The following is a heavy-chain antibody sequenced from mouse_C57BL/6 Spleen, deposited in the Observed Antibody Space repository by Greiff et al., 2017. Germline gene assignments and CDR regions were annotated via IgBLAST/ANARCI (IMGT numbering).Heavy chain of an antibody. D-gene: IGHD2-5*01. CDR1: GYTFTDYY. J-gene: IGHJ2*01. CDR2: INPNNGGT. V-gene: IGHV1-26*01. CDR3: AIEDSNYYFDY. Sequence: VQLQQSGPELVKPGASVKISCKASGYTFTDYYMNWVKQSHGKSLEWIGDINPNNGGTSYNQKFKGKATLTVDKSSSTAYMELRSLTSEDSAVYYCAIEDSNYYFDYWGQGTTLTVSS.